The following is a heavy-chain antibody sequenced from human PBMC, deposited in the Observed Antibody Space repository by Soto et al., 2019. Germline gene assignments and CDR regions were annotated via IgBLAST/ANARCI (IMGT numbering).Heavy chain of an antibody. V-gene: IGHV4-39*01. Sequence: ASETLSLTCTVSGGSISSSSYYWGWIRQPPGKGLEWIGSIYYSGSTYYNPSLKSRVTISVDTSKNQFSLKLSSVTAADTAVYYCASYPPGYCSGGSCYGKGFDPWGQGTLVTVSS. CDR1: GGSISSSSYY. CDR3: ASYPPGYCSGGSCYGKGFDP. D-gene: IGHD2-15*01. J-gene: IGHJ5*02. CDR2: IYYSGST.